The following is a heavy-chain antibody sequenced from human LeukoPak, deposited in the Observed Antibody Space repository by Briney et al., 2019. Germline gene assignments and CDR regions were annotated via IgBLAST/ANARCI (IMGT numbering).Heavy chain of an antibody. V-gene: IGHV3-21*01. D-gene: IGHD1-26*01. CDR3: ARDGEFGAVGFDY. Sequence: KTGGSLRLSCAASGFTFSSYSMNWVHQAPGKGLEWVSSISSSSSYIYYADSVKGRFTISRDNAKNSLYLQMNSLRAEDTAVYYCARDGEFGAVGFDYWGQGTLVTVSS. CDR2: ISSSSSYI. J-gene: IGHJ4*02. CDR1: GFTFSSYS.